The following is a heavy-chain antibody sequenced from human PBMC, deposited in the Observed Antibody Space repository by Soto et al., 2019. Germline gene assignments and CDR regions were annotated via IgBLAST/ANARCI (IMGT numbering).Heavy chain of an antibody. J-gene: IGHJ4*02. Sequence: GGSLRLSCAASGFTFSSYAMSWVRQAPGKGLEWVSAISGSGGSTYYADSVKGRFTISRDNSKNTLCLQMNSLRAEDTAVYYCAKDRVLRFLEWLGSPAGYWGQGTLVTVSS. CDR2: ISGSGGST. CDR1: GFTFSSYA. D-gene: IGHD3-3*01. CDR3: AKDRVLRFLEWLGSPAGY. V-gene: IGHV3-23*01.